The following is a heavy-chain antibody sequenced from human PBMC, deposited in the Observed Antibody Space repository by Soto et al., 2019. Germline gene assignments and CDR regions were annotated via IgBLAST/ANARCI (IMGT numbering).Heavy chain of an antibody. J-gene: IGHJ4*02. CDR1: GFSLTTSGVG. D-gene: IGHD3-10*01. V-gene: IGHV2-5*02. Sequence: QITLKESGPTLVKPTQTLTLTCTFSGFSLTTSGVGVGWIRQPPGKALEWLALIYWDDDKRYSPSLKSRITITKDTSRNQVVLTMTNMDPVDTATYFCAHREGFGEFDYWGQGTLVTVSS. CDR2: IYWDDDK. CDR3: AHREGFGEFDY.